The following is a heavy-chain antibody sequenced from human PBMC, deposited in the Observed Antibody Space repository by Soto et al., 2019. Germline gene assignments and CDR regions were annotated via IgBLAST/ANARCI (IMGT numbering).Heavy chain of an antibody. J-gene: IGHJ5*02. CDR1: GFTFSSYG. CDR2: IWYVGSNK. CDR3: ARDKTTYDFWSGYYQNWFDP. Sequence: GGSLRLSCAASGFTFSSYGMHWVRQAPGKGLEWVAVIWYVGSNKYYADSVKGRFTISRDNSKNTLYLQMNSLRAEDTAVYYCARDKTTYDFWSGYYQNWFDPWGQGTLVTVSS. V-gene: IGHV3-33*01. D-gene: IGHD3-3*01.